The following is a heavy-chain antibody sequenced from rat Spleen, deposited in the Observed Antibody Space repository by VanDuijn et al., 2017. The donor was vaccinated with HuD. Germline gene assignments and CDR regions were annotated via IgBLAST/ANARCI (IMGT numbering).Heavy chain of an antibody. V-gene: IGHV2-72*01. D-gene: IGHD5-1*01. CDR1: GFSLTTNG. J-gene: IGHJ2*01. CDR3: ARHPWGGAPYY. CDR2: IWPSGST. Sequence: QVQLKESGPGLMQPSETLSLPCTVSGFSLTTNGVGWLRQPLGRGLMWMGTIWPSGSTNYNSAVQSRLSISRDTSKSQVLLKMNSLQPEDTGTYYCARHPWGGAPYYWGQGVMVTVSS.